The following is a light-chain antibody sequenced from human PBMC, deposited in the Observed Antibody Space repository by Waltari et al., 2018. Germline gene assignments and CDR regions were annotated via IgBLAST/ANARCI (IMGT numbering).Light chain of an antibody. CDR2: GAS. CDR1: KRVSRT. CDR3: QHYVRLPRT. Sequence: EIVLTPSPGTMSLSPGERATLSCRASKRVSRTLAWYQQKPVQAPRLLIYGASNRATGIPERFSGGGSGTDFSLTISRLESEDFAVYYCQHYVRLPRTFGQGTRVEIK. J-gene: IGKJ1*01. V-gene: IGKV3-20*01.